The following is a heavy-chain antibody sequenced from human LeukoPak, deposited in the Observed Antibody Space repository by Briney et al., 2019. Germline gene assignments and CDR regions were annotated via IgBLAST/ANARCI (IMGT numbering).Heavy chain of an antibody. J-gene: IGHJ5*02. CDR2: INHSGST. Sequence: SETLSLTCAVYGGSFSGYYWSWIRQPPGKGLEWIGEINHSGSTNYNPSLKSRVTISVDTSKNQFSLKLSSVTAADTAVYYCARGGYDFWSGYFNRFDPWGQGTLVTVSS. D-gene: IGHD3-3*01. V-gene: IGHV4-34*01. CDR3: ARGGYDFWSGYFNRFDP. CDR1: GGSFSGYY.